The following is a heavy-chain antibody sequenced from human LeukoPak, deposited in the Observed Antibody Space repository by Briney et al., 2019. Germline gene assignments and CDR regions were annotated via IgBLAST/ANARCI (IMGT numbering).Heavy chain of an antibody. CDR2: IYSGGST. CDR3: ARLGSGQIDY. D-gene: IGHD1-26*01. Sequence: PSETLSLTCTVSDYSISNSYWSWIRQPPGKALEWIGYIYSGGSTNYNPSLMSRVTISLHTSMNQFSLKLSSVTAADTAVYYCARLGSGQIDYRGQGTLVAVSS. CDR1: DYSISNSY. V-gene: IGHV4-59*01. J-gene: IGHJ4*02.